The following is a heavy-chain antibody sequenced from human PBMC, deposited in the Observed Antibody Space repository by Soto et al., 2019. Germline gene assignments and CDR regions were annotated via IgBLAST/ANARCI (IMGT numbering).Heavy chain of an antibody. CDR3: ARSDIGHDYLDY. J-gene: IGHJ4*02. CDR2: ISSGGSSI. V-gene: IGHV3-11*01. CDR1: GFTFSYYY. Sequence: QVQLVESGGGLVKPGGSLRLSCTASGFTFSYYYMSWIRQAPGKGLEWLSYISSGGSSIYYTDSVKGRFTISRDNAKNSRYLQMNDLRAEDTAVYYCARSDIGHDYLDYWGQGTLVTVSS. D-gene: IGHD5-12*01.